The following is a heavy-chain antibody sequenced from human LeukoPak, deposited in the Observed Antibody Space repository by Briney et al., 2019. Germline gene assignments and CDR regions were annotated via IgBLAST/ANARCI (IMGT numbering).Heavy chain of an antibody. CDR2: IWYDGSNK. V-gene: IGHV3-33*01. D-gene: IGHD3-22*01. J-gene: IGHJ4*02. CDR1: GFTFSSYG. Sequence: GGSLRLSCAASGFTFSSYGMHWVRQAPGKGLEWAAVIWYDGSNKYYADSVKGRFTISRDNSKNTLYLQMNSLRAEDTAVYYCARDYYDSSGYYYYFDYWGQGTLVTVSS. CDR3: ARDYYDSSGYYYYFDY.